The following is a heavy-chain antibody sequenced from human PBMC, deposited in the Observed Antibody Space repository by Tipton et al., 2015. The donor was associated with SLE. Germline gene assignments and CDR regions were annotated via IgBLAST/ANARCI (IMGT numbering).Heavy chain of an antibody. V-gene: IGHV4-59*01. CDR3: ARRDFWTGYLYY. D-gene: IGHD3/OR15-3a*01. CDR1: GDSISSYY. Sequence: TLSLTCTISGDSISSYYWNWIRQPPGKGLEWLGYVYYSGGTNYNPSVRSRATISVDTTKNQLSLKLRSVTSADRAVYYCARRDFWTGYLYYWGQGSLFTVSS. J-gene: IGHJ4*02. CDR2: VYYSGGT.